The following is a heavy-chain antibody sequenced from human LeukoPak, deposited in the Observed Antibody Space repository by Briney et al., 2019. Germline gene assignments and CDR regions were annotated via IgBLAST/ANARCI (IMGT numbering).Heavy chain of an antibody. CDR3: ARAPPYFDPQGLFDS. Sequence: KPSETLSLTCAVYGGSFSGYYWSWLRQPPGKGLEWIGKINHSGSTNYNPSLKSRVTISVDTSKNQFSLKLRPVTAADTAVYYWARAPPYFDPQGLFDSWGQGTLVTVSS. CDR1: GGSFSGYY. J-gene: IGHJ4*01. D-gene: IGHD3-9*01. CDR2: INHSGST. V-gene: IGHV4-34*01.